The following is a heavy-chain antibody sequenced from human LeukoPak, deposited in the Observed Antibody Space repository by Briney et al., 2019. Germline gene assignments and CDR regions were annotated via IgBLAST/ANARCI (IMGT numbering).Heavy chain of an antibody. D-gene: IGHD1-26*01. V-gene: IGHV3-30-3*01. CDR3: ARVRGAGLQYYYMDV. CDR2: ISYDGSNK. J-gene: IGHJ6*03. CDR1: GFTFSSYA. Sequence: PGRSLRLSCAASGFTFSSYAMHWVRQAPGKELGWVAVISYDGSNKYYADSVKGRFTISRDNSKNTLYLQMNSLRAEDTAVYYCARVRGAGLQYYYMDVWGKGTTVTVSS.